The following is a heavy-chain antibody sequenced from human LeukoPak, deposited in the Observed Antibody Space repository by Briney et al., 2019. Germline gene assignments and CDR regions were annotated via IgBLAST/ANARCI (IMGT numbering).Heavy chain of an antibody. CDR2: ISYDGSNK. J-gene: IGHJ4*02. D-gene: IGHD6-19*01. Sequence: SGGSLRLSCAASGFTLSSYAMHWVRQAPGKGLEWVAVISYDGSNKYYADSVKGRFTISRDNTKNTLYLQMNSLRAEDTAVYYCARGGYSSGWSQGGLDYWGQGTLVTVSS. CDR1: GFTLSSYA. CDR3: ARGGYSSGWSQGGLDY. V-gene: IGHV3-30-3*01.